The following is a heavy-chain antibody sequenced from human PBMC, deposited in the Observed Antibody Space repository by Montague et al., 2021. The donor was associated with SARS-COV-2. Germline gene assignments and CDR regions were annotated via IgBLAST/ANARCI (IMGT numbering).Heavy chain of an antibody. CDR3: AAHRITGWAFDY. CDR1: GFSLNTSGMC. J-gene: IGHJ4*02. CDR2: IDWDDDK. V-gene: IGHV2-5*08. Sequence: PALVKPTQTLTLTCTFSGFSLNTSGMCVSWIRQPPGKALEWLARIDWDDDKRCSPSLKSRLTITKDTSKNQVVLTMTNMDPVDTATYYCAAHRITGWAFDYWGQGTLVTVSS. D-gene: IGHD1-20*01.